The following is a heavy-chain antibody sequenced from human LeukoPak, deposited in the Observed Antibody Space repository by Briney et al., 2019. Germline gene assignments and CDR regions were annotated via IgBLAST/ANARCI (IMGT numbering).Heavy chain of an antibody. CDR2: IGSSGSNI. J-gene: IGHJ4*02. CDR1: GFTFSDYY. V-gene: IGHV3-11*04. CDR3: AREGLYYYDSSGYYAHY. Sequence: GGSLRLSCAASGFTFSDYYMSWIRQAPGKGLEWVSYIGSSGSNIYYADSVKGRFTISRDNAKNSLYLQMNSLRAEGTAVYYCAREGLYYYDSSGYYAHYWGQGTLVTVSS. D-gene: IGHD3-22*01.